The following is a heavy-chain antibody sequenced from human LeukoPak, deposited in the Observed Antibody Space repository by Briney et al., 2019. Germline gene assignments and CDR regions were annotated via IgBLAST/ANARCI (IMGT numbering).Heavy chain of an antibody. D-gene: IGHD1-26*01. CDR3: AAGGATLPFDY. CDR1: EFTFSDYY. Sequence: PGGSLRLSCAASEFTFSDYYMSWIRQAPGKGLEWVSYISSSSSYRSYADSVKGRFTISRDNAKNSLYLQMNSLRGEDTAVYYCAAGGATLPFDYWGQGTLVTVSS. CDR2: ISSSSSYR. J-gene: IGHJ4*02. V-gene: IGHV3-11*03.